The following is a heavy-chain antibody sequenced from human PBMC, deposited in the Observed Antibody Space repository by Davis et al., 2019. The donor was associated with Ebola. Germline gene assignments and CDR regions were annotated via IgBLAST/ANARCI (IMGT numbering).Heavy chain of an antibody. CDR2: ISSNGGST. Sequence: PGGSLRLSCTDSVITFSNYAMTWVRQAPGKGLEYVSAISSNGGSTYYANSVKGRFTISRDNSKNTLYLQMGSLRAEDMAVYYCARDCGYDYVWGSYRYFSEGYYYYYGMDVWGQGTTVTVSS. D-gene: IGHD3-16*02. CDR1: VITFSNYA. J-gene: IGHJ6*02. V-gene: IGHV3-64*01. CDR3: ARDCGYDYVWGSYRYFSEGYYYYYGMDV.